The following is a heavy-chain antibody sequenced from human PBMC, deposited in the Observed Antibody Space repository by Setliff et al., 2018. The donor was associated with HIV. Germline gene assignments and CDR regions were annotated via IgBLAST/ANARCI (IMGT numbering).Heavy chain of an antibody. CDR2: IIPIFGAA. J-gene: IGHJ6*02. D-gene: IGHD5-12*01. CDR1: GDTFSTYS. V-gene: IGHV1-69*13. CDR3: ARGLEEVAYYGMDV. Sequence: ASVKVSCKTSGDTFSTYSLSWVRQAPGQGLEWMGGIIPIFGAAKYAPKFQTRVTITADESTSTAYMDLSSLTSEDTAVYYCARGLEEVAYYGMDVWGQGTTVTVSS.